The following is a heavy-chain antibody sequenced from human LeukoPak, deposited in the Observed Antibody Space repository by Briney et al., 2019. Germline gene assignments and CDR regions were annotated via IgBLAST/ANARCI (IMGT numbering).Heavy chain of an antibody. J-gene: IGHJ6*03. D-gene: IGHD3-3*01. CDR1: GFTFSSYE. V-gene: IGHV3-30*02. CDR2: IRYDGSNK. Sequence: GGSLRLSCAASGFTFSSYEMNWVRQAPGKGLEWVAFIRYDGSNKYYADSVKGRFTISRDNSKNTLYLQMNSLRAEDTAVYYCAKDQGAGWRYYYMDVWGKGTTVTISS. CDR3: AKDQGAGWRYYYMDV.